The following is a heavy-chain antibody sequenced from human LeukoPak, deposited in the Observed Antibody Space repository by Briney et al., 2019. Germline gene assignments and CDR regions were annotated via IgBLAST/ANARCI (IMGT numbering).Heavy chain of an antibody. CDR2: IIPIFGTA. V-gene: IGHV1-69*05. CDR3: ASILDSSGYWSWFDP. CDR1: GGTFSSYA. Sequence: ASVKVSCKASGGTFSSYAISWVRQAPGQGLEWMGGIIPIFGTANYAQKFQGRVTITTDESTSTAYVELSSLRSEDTAVYYCASILDSSGYWSWFDPWGQGTLVTVSS. J-gene: IGHJ5*02. D-gene: IGHD3-22*01.